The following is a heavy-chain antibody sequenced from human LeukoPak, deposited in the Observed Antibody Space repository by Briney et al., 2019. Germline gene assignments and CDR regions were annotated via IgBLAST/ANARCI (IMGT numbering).Heavy chain of an antibody. CDR3: AKTQYIAVAYFDY. D-gene: IGHD6-19*01. V-gene: IGHV3-23*01. CDR2: ISGSAGTT. Sequence: GGSLRLSCAASGFTFSSYAMSWVRQAPGKGLEWVSAISGSAGTTHYADSVKGRFTISRDNSKNTLYLQMNSLKVEDTAVYYCAKTQYIAVAYFDYWGQGTLVTVSS. J-gene: IGHJ4*02. CDR1: GFTFSSYA.